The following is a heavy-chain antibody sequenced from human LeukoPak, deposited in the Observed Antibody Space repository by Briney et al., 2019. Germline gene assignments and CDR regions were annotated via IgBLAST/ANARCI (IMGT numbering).Heavy chain of an antibody. V-gene: IGHV4-59*01. D-gene: IGHD1-1*01. CDR1: GGSINSYY. CDR3: ARVTKDNNWYYFDY. CDR2: IYYSGST. J-gene: IGHJ4*02. Sequence: SETLSLTCTVSGGSINSYYWSWIRQPPGKGLEYIGYIYYSGSTNYSPSLKSRVTISVETSKNQFSLRLNSVTAADTAVYFCARVTKDNNWYYFDYWGQGTLVTVSS.